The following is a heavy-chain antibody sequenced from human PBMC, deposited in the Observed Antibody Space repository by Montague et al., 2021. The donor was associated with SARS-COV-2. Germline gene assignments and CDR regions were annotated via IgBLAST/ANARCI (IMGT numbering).Heavy chain of an antibody. Sequence: SETLSLTCTVSGGSISSSSYYWGWIRRPPGKGLEWIGSIYYSGSTYYNPSLKSRVTISVDTSKNQFSLKLSSVTAADTAVYYCARHVDSYGPYYFDYWGQGTLVTVSS. V-gene: IGHV4-39*01. D-gene: IGHD5-18*01. CDR1: GGSISSSSYY. CDR3: ARHVDSYGPYYFDY. CDR2: IYYSGST. J-gene: IGHJ4*02.